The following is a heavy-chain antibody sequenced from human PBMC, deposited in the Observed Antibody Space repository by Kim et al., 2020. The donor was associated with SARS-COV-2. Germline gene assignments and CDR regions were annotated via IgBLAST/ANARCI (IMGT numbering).Heavy chain of an antibody. D-gene: IGHD3-9*01. J-gene: IGHJ4*01. CDR1: GGSISSYY. Sequence: SETLSLTCTVSGGSISSYYWSWIRQPPGKGLEWIGYIYYSGSTNYNPSLKSRVTISVDTSKNQFSLKLSSVTAADTAVYYCARWAHYDILTGYSFDYWG. CDR3: ARWAHYDILTGYSFDY. V-gene: IGHV4-59*01. CDR2: IYYSGST.